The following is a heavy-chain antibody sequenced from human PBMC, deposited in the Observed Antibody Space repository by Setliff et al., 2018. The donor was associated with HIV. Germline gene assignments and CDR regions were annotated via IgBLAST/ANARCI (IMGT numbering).Heavy chain of an antibody. CDR1: RLTLSSNY. CDR3: AKLTRLKAPFPTDYLDP. V-gene: IGHV3-66*02. D-gene: IGHD4-17*01. Sequence: PGESLRLSCTASRLTLSSNYMTWVRQSPGKGLEWVSTLYPGGSAYYADSIKGRFTISRENAKNTLYLQMDSLRSEDTAVYFCAKLTRLKAPFPTDYLDPWGQGILVTVSS. CDR2: LYPGGSA. J-gene: IGHJ5*02.